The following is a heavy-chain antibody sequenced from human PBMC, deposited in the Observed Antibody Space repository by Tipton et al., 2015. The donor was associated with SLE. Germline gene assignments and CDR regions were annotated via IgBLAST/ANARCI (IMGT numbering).Heavy chain of an antibody. CDR2: INWNGGST. D-gene: IGHD2-2*01. CDR1: GFTFDDYG. J-gene: IGHJ1*01. CDR3: AKGRYCSSTSCSSAEYFQH. Sequence: SLRLSCAASGFTFDDYGMSWVRQAPGKGLEWVSGINWNGGSTGYADSVKCRFTISRDNAKNSLYLQMNSLRAEDTAVYYCAKGRYCSSTSCSSAEYFQHWGQRTLVTVSS. V-gene: IGHV3-20*04.